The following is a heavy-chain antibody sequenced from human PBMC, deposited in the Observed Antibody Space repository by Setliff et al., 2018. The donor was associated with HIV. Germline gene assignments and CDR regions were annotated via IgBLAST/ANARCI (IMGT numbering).Heavy chain of an antibody. CDR3: ARERLSELWYYMDV. D-gene: IGHD3-16*01. CDR1: GLIFGDIE. V-gene: IGHV3-48*03. CDR2: ISGSDDTV. J-gene: IGHJ6*03. Sequence: GGSLRLSCAASGLIFGDIEMNWVRQAPGKGLEWVSYISGSDDTVLYAESVKGRFTISRANAKNSLFLQMNSRRAEDTAVYYCARERLSELWYYMDVWGKGTTVTVSS.